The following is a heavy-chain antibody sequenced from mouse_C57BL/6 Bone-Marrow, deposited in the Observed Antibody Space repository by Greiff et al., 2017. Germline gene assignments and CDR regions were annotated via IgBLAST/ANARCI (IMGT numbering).Heavy chain of an antibody. CDR3: AREGDYGSSLYFDY. D-gene: IGHD1-1*01. V-gene: IGHV1-82*01. J-gene: IGHJ2*01. CDR2: IYPGDGDT. CDR1: GYAFSSSW. Sequence: VKLMESGPELVKPGASVKISCKASGYAFSSSWMNWVKQRPGKGLEWIGRIYPGDGDTNYNGKFKGKATLTADKSSSTAYMQLSSLTSEDSAVYFCAREGDYGSSLYFDYWGQGTTLTVSS.